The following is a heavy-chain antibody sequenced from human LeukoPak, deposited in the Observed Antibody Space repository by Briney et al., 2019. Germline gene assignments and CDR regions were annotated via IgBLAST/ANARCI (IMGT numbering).Heavy chain of an antibody. D-gene: IGHD2-21*01. J-gene: IGHJ4*02. V-gene: IGHV3-23*01. Sequence: GGSLRLSCAASGFTFSNYAMSWVRQAPGKGLEWVSGISGNGGNTYYVDSVKGRFTISRDNSRNTLYVQMNNLRAEDTAVYYCATEKGDSPDYWGQGTLVTVSS. CDR3: ATEKGDSPDY. CDR1: GFTFSNYA. CDR2: ISGNGGNT.